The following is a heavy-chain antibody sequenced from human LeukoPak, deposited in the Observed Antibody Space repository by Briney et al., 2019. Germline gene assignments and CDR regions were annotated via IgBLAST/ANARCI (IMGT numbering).Heavy chain of an antibody. CDR1: GGSFSGYY. J-gene: IGHJ4*02. CDR3: ARVTGYRIEDYFDY. Sequence: SETLSLTCAGYGGSFSGYYWSWIRQPPGKGLEWIGYIYYSGSTNYNPSLKSRVTISVETSKNEFSLKLRSVTAADTAVYYCARVTGYRIEDYFDYWGQGTLVTVSS. D-gene: IGHD6-13*01. V-gene: IGHV4-59*01. CDR2: IYYSGST.